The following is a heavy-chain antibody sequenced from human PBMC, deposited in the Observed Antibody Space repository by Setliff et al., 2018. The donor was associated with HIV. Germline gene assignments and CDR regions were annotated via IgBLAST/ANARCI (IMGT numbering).Heavy chain of an antibody. CDR1: GGSFSGYY. Sequence: LSLTCAVYGGSFSGYYWSWIRQPPGKGLEWIGEINHSGSTNYNPSLKSRVTISVDTSKNQFSLKLSSVTAADTAVYYCARGKGRGKYYYDSSGYLYYFDYWGQGTLVTVSS. CDR2: INHSGST. J-gene: IGHJ4*02. CDR3: ARGKGRGKYYYDSSGYLYYFDY. D-gene: IGHD3-22*01. V-gene: IGHV4-34*01.